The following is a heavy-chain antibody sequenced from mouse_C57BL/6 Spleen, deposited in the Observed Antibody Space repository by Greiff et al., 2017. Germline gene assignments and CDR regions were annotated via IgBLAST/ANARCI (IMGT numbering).Heavy chain of an antibody. D-gene: IGHD1-1*01. Sequence: EVKLQESGPGLVKPSQSLSLTCSVTGYSITSGYYWNWIRQFPGNKLEWMGYISYDGSNNYNPSLKNRISITRDTSKNQFFLKLNSVTTEDTATYYCARDGSYGTPAWFAYWGQGTLVTVSA. V-gene: IGHV3-6*01. CDR1: GYSITSGYY. CDR2: ISYDGSN. CDR3: ARDGSYGTPAWFAY. J-gene: IGHJ3*01.